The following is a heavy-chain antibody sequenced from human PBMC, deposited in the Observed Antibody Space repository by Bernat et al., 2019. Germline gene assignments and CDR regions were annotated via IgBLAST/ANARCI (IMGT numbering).Heavy chain of an antibody. V-gene: IGHV3-21*01. CDR1: GSTFSSYS. D-gene: IGHD6-13*01. CDR3: ARDKIGIAAAEGYYYYGMDV. Sequence: EVQLVESGGGLVKPGGSLRLSCAASGSTFSSYSMNWVRQAPGKGLEWVSSISSSSSYIYYADSVKGRFTISRDNAKNSLYLQMNSLRAEDTAVYYCARDKIGIAAAEGYYYYGMDVWGQGTTVTVSS. CDR2: ISSSSSYI. J-gene: IGHJ6*02.